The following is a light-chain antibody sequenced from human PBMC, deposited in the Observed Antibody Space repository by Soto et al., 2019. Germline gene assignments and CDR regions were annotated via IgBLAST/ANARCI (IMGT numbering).Light chain of an antibody. CDR1: QSVSRY. CDR2: DAS. V-gene: IGKV3-11*01. CDR3: QQRSNWIT. J-gene: IGKJ5*01. Sequence: EIVSTQSPATLSLSPWERSTLSCRASQSVSRYLAWYQQKPGQAPRLLIYDASNRATGIPARFSGSGSGTDFTLTISSLEPEDFAVYHCQQRSNWITFGQGTRLEI.